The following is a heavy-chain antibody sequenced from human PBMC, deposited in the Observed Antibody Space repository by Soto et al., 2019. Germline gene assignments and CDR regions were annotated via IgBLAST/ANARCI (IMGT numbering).Heavy chain of an antibody. V-gene: IGHV1-69*01. Sequence: QVQLVQSGAEVKKPGSSVKVSCKASGGTFSSYAISWVRQAPGQGLEWMGGFIPIFGTTNYALKFQGRVSITADESTRLAYRELSSLRSEDTALYYWARDGRGMATIGPSTRYFDLWGRGTLVTVSS. CDR2: FIPIFGTT. CDR1: GGTFSSYA. CDR3: ARDGRGMATIGPSTRYFDL. D-gene: IGHD5-12*01. J-gene: IGHJ2*01.